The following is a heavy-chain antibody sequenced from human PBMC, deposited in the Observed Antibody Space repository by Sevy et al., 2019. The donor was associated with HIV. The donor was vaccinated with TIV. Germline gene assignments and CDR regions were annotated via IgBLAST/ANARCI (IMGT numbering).Heavy chain of an antibody. CDR3: ATDTCSGGSCFHGMDV. Sequence: ASVKVSCKASGGTFSSYAISWVRQAPGQGLEWMGGIIPIFGTANYAQKFQGRVTITADESTSTAYIELSSLRSEDTAVYYCATDTCSGGSCFHGMDVWGQGTTVTVSS. CDR2: IIPIFGTA. V-gene: IGHV1-69*13. D-gene: IGHD2-15*01. CDR1: GGTFSSYA. J-gene: IGHJ6*02.